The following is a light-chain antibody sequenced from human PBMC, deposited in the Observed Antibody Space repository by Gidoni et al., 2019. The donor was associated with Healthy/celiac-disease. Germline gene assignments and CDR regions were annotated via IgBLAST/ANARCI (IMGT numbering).Light chain of an antibody. CDR2: GAS. CDR1: QSVSSN. Sequence: EKVLTQSPATLSVSPGGRLTLSCRASQSVSSNLAWYQQKPGQAPRLLIYGASTRATGIPARFSGSGSGTEFTLTISRLQSEDFAVYYCQQYNDWPLTFGQGTKVDIK. V-gene: IGKV3-15*01. CDR3: QQYNDWPLT. J-gene: IGKJ1*01.